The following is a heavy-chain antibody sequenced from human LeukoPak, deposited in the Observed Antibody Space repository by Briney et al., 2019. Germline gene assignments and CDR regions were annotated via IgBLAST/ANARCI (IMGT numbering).Heavy chain of an antibody. Sequence: GGSLRLSCAASGFTFSSYEMNWVRQAPGKGLEWVSYIGSSGSTIYYADSVMGRFTISRDNAKNSLYLQMNSLGAEDTAVYYCARAARIVVAGTYPDYWGQGTLVTVSS. CDR2: IGSSGSTI. CDR1: GFTFSSYE. J-gene: IGHJ4*02. V-gene: IGHV3-48*03. D-gene: IGHD6-19*01. CDR3: ARAARIVVAGTYPDY.